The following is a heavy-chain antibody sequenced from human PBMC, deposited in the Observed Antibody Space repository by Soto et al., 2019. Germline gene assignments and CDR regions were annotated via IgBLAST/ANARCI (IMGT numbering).Heavy chain of an antibody. V-gene: IGHV3-7*05. CDR1: GFTFSNHW. Sequence: SLRLSCAASGFTFSNHWMSWVRQAPGKGLEWVASIKKDGSEEYYVDSVKGRFTISRDTAQNSLFLQMSSLRAEDTAVYYCARNGAQLDYWGQGTLVTVSS. D-gene: IGHD5-18*01. CDR3: ARNGAQLDY. CDR2: IKKDGSEE. J-gene: IGHJ4*02.